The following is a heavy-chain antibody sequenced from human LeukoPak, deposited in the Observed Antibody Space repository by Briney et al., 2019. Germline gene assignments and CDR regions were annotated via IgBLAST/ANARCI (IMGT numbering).Heavy chain of an antibody. CDR2: ISSSGNTI. Sequence: GGSLRLSCAASGFTFSSYEMNWVRQAPGKGLEWVSYISSSGNTIYYADSVKGRFTISRDNAKNSLYLQMNSLRAEDTAVYYCARVYTIVGVVYNYFDYWGQGTLVTVSS. V-gene: IGHV3-48*03. J-gene: IGHJ4*02. CDR3: ARVYTIVGVVYNYFDY. CDR1: GFTFSSYE. D-gene: IGHD3-3*01.